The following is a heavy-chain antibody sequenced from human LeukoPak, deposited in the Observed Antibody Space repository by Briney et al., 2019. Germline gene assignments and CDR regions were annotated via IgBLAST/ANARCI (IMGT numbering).Heavy chain of an antibody. Sequence: PGGSLRLSCAASGFTFSSYSMNWGRQAPGKGLEWVSYISSSSSTIYYADSVKGRFTISRDNAKNSLYLQMNSLRAEDTAVYYCARERRGFDYWGQGTLVTVSS. CDR2: ISSSSSTI. D-gene: IGHD5-12*01. J-gene: IGHJ4*02. CDR3: ARERRGFDY. CDR1: GFTFSSYS. V-gene: IGHV3-48*01.